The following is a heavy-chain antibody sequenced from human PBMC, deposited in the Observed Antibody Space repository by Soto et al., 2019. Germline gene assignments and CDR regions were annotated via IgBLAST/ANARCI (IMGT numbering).Heavy chain of an antibody. J-gene: IGHJ3*02. CDR2: INPDNGNT. Sequence: ASVKVSCKASGYTFTRSGISWVLQAPGQGLEWLGWINPDNGNTNYAQHLQGRVSLTTDTSTSTAYMDLRSLRSEDTAVYYCARDHGDGYNQGAFDIWGQGTMVTVSS. D-gene: IGHD5-12*01. CDR3: ARDHGDGYNQGAFDI. CDR1: GYTFTRSG. V-gene: IGHV1-18*01.